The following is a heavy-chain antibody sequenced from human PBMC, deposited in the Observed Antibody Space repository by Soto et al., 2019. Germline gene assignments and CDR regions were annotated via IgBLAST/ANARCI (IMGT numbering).Heavy chain of an antibody. CDR3: ARDGVVVPAAMESFDY. CDR1: GYTFTSYD. V-gene: IGHV1-8*01. CDR2: MNPNSGNT. J-gene: IGHJ4*02. Sequence: ASVKVSCKVSGYTFTSYDINWVRQATGQGLEWVGWMNPNSGNTGYAQKFQGRVTMTRNTSMSTAYMELGSLRSEDTAVYYCARDGVVVPAAMESFDYWGQGTQVTVSS. D-gene: IGHD2-2*01.